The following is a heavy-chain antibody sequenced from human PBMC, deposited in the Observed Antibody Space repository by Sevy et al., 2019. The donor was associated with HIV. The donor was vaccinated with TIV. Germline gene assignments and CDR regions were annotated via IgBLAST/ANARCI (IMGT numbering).Heavy chain of an antibody. CDR3: ARARDYYDSSGPYYFDY. CDR2: ITSSGSTI. V-gene: IGHV3-48*03. D-gene: IGHD3-22*01. CDR1: GFIFTTYE. Sequence: WGSLRLSCTASGFIFTTYEMNWVRQAPGKGLEWVSYITSSGSTIYYADSVKGRFTISRDNVKNSLYLQMSNLRAEDTAVYYCARARDYYDSSGPYYFDYWGQGTLVTVSS. J-gene: IGHJ4*02.